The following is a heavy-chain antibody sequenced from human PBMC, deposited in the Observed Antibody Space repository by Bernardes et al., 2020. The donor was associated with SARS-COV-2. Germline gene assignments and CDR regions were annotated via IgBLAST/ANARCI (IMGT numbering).Heavy chain of an antibody. J-gene: IGHJ4*02. CDR3: AKDDIVVVPAATDNDY. D-gene: IGHD2-2*01. CDR2: ISGSGGST. CDR1: GFTFSSYA. Sequence: GGSLRLSCAASGFTFSSYAMSWVRQAPGKGLAWVSAISGSGGSTYYADSVKGRFTISRDNSKNTLYLQMNSLRAEDTAVYYCAKDDIVVVPAATDNDYWGQGTLVTVSS. V-gene: IGHV3-23*01.